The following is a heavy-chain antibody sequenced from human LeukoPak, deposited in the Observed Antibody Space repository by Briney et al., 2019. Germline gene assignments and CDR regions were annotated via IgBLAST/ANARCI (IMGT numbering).Heavy chain of an antibody. V-gene: IGHV4-4*07. CDR1: GTSISSSY. D-gene: IGHD3-3*01. CDR2: IYTSGNT. J-gene: IGHJ3*02. Sequence: PSETLSLTCTVSGTSISSSYWSWIRQPAGKGLEWIGRIYTSGNTNYNPSLNSRVTVSVDTSKNQFSLNLSSVTAADTAVYFCARDRRSYDFWSDEVKADALDIRGQGTMVTVSS. CDR3: ARDRRSYDFWSDEVKADALDI.